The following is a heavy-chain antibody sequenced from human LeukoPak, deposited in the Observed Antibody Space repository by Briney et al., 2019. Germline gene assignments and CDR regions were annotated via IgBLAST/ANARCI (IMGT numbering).Heavy chain of an antibody. CDR2: VNRNGDST. CDR1: GFTFSTYA. D-gene: IGHD6-19*01. CDR3: AKDLIAVGDGYYFDY. J-gene: IGHJ4*02. V-gene: IGHV3-23*01. Sequence: GGSLRLSCAASGFTFSTYAMTWVRQAPGKGLEWVSAVNRNGDSTYYADSVKGRFTISRDNSKNTLYLQMNSLRAEDTALYYCAKDLIAVGDGYYFDYWGQGTLVTVSS.